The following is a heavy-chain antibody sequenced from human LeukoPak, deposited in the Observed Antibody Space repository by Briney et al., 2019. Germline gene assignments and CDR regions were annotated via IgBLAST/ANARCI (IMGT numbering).Heavy chain of an antibody. J-gene: IGHJ4*02. Sequence: GGSLRLSCAASGFTFSSYGMHWVRQAPGKGLEWVAVISYDGSNKYYADSVKGRFTISRDNSKNTLYLQMNSLRAEDTAVYYCAKDRYYYDSSGPPHFDYWGQGTLVTVSS. CDR2: ISYDGSNK. D-gene: IGHD3-22*01. CDR1: GFTFSSYG. CDR3: AKDRYYYDSSGPPHFDY. V-gene: IGHV3-30*18.